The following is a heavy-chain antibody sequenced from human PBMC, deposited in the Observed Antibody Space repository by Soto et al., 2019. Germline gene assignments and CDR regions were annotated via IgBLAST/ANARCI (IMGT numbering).Heavy chain of an antibody. J-gene: IGHJ4*02. Sequence: GGSLRLSCAASGFTLSSYAMSWVRQAPGKGLEWVSAISGSGGSTYYADSVKGRFTISRDNSKNTLYLQMNSLRAEDTAVYYCAKDPIVLVPPRLFDYWGQGTLVTVSS. CDR2: ISGSGGST. CDR3: AKDPIVLVPPRLFDY. D-gene: IGHD3-22*01. V-gene: IGHV3-23*01. CDR1: GFTLSSYA.